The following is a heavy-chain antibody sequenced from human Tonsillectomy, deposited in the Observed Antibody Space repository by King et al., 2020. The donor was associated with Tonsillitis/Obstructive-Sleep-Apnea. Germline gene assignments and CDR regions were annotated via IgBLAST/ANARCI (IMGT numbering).Heavy chain of an antibody. D-gene: IGHD2-2*01. CDR1: GGTFSSHA. J-gene: IGHJ6*02. V-gene: IGHV1-69*01. CDR2: IIPILGTA. CDR3: ARDRGTGDQSIVVVPVAMQDWSYGMDF. Sequence: VQLVQSGAEVKKPGSSVKVSCKASGGTFSSHAINWVRQAPGQGLQWMGGIIPILGTASYAQKFRGRVTITADESTSTAYMELSSLRSEDTAVYYCARDRGTGDQSIVVVPVAMQDWSYGMDFWAKGPRSPSP.